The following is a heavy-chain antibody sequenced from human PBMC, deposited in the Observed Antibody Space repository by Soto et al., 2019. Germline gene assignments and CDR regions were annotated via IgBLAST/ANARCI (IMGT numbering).Heavy chain of an antibody. J-gene: IGHJ4*02. CDR3: AKLWGYYYDSSGYYLMEDPDY. D-gene: IGHD3-22*01. CDR1: GFTFSSYG. CDR2: ISYDGSNK. V-gene: IGHV3-30*18. Sequence: QVQLVESGGGVVQPGRSLRLSCAASGFTFSSYGMHWVRQAPGKGLEWVAVISYDGSNKYYADSVKGRFTISRDNSKNTLYLQMNSLRAEDTAVYYCAKLWGYYYDSSGYYLMEDPDYWGQGTLVTVSS.